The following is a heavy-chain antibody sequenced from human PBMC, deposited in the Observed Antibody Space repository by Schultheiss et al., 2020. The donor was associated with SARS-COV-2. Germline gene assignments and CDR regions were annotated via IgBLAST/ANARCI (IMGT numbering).Heavy chain of an antibody. CDR2: IYTSGST. CDR3: ARGSGWYYYFDY. D-gene: IGHD6-19*01. V-gene: IGHV4-59*10. CDR1: GGSFSGYY. Sequence: SQTLSLTCAVYGGSFSGYYWSWIRQPAGKGLEWIGRIYTSGSTNYNPSLKSRVTMSVDTSKNQFSLKLSSVTAADTAVYYCARGSGWYYYFDYWGQGTLVTVSS. J-gene: IGHJ4*02.